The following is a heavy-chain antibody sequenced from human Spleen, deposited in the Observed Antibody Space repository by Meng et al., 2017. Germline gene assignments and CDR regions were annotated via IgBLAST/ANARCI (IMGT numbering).Heavy chain of an antibody. CDR2: ISYDGSNK. J-gene: IGHJ4*02. V-gene: IGHV3-30*03. Sequence: GESLKISCAASGLTVNCNYMSWVRQAPGKGLEWVALISYDGSNKYYADSVKGRFTISRDNSKNTLYLQTNSLRAEDTAVYYCARDYDVLTDGGHADYWGQGTLVTVSS. CDR1: GLTVNCNY. CDR3: ARDYDVLTDGGHADY. D-gene: IGHD3-9*01.